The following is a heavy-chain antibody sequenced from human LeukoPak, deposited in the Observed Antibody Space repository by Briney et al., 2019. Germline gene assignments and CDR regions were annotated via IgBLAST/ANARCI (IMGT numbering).Heavy chain of an antibody. J-gene: IGHJ4*02. CDR3: ARPSITMVRGVIIYYFDY. D-gene: IGHD3-10*01. CDR1: GYTFTSYD. V-gene: IGHV1-8*01. Sequence: ASVKVSCKASGYTFTSYDINWVRQATGQGLEWMGWMNPNSGNTGYAQKFQGRVTMTRNTSISTAYMELSSLRSEDTAVYYCARPSITMVRGVIIYYFDYWGQGTLVTVSS. CDR2: MNPNSGNT.